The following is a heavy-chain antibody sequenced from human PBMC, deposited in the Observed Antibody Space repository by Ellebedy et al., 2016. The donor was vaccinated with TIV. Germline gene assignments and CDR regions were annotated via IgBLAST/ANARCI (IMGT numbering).Heavy chain of an antibody. J-gene: IGHJ4*02. CDR1: GGAIKSDSYY. Sequence: MPSETLSLTCTVSGGAIKSDSYYWSWIRQPRGKGLEWIGRIYHTGITYLNPSLQSRVSISVDTSRNQFSFTLTSLTAADTAVYFCARRDGYNSGLDYWGQGNLVTVSS. V-gene: IGHV4-39*07. CDR3: ARRDGYNSGLDY. D-gene: IGHD5-24*01. CDR2: IYHTGIT.